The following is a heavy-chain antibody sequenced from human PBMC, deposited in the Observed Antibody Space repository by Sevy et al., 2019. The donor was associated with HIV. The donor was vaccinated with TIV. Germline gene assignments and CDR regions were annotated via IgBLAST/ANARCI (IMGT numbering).Heavy chain of an antibody. Sequence: GGSLRLSCAASGFTFSSYEMNWVRQAPGKGLEWVSYISSSGSTIYYADSVKGRFTISRDNAKNSLYLQMNSLRAEDTAVYYCASMRWLSYGGFHDAFYIWGQGTMVTVSS. V-gene: IGHV3-48*03. CDR3: ASMRWLSYGGFHDAFYI. CDR1: GFTFSSYE. D-gene: IGHD4-17*01. J-gene: IGHJ3*02. CDR2: ISSSGSTI.